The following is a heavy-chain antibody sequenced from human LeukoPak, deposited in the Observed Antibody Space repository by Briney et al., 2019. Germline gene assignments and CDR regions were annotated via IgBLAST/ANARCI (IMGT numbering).Heavy chain of an antibody. CDR3: ARSYSSGWYVVYYFDY. CDR2: ISSSSSYI. Sequence: GGSLRLSCAASGFTFSSYSMNWVRQAPGKGLEWVSSISSSSSYIYYADSVKGRFTISRDNAKKSLFLQMNSLRAEDTAAYYCARSYSSGWYVVYYFDYWGQGTLVTVSS. CDR1: GFTFSSYS. D-gene: IGHD6-19*01. V-gene: IGHV3-21*01. J-gene: IGHJ4*02.